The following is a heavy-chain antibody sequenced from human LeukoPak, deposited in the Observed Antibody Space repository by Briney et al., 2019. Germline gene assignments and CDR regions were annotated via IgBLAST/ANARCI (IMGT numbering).Heavy chain of an antibody. V-gene: IGHV3-7*01. D-gene: IGHD5-12*01. CDR3: VRDGGVSGYDLLDY. J-gene: IGHJ4*02. CDR2: INQDGSEE. Sequence: GGSLRLSCAASGFTFSNYWMAWVRQAPGKGLEWVAHINQDGSEEHYMDSVKARFTISRDNAKNSLSLQMNSLRAEDTAVYYCVRDGGVSGYDLLDYWGQGTLVTVSS. CDR1: GFTFSNYW.